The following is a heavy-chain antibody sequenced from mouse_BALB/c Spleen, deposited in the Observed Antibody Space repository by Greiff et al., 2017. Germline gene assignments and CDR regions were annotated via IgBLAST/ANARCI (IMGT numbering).Heavy chain of an antibody. D-gene: IGHD2-4*01. CDR1: GYSFTSYW. V-gene: IGHV1-5*01. J-gene: IGHJ4*01. CDR2: IYPGNSDT. CDR3: TRASIGLRRGGSYAMDY. Sequence: VQLQQSGTVLARPGASVKMSCKASGYSFTSYWMHWVKQRPGQGLEWIGAIYPGNSDTSYNQKFKGKAKLTAVTSASTAYMELSSLTNEDSAVYYCTRASIGLRRGGSYAMDYWGQGTSVTVSS.